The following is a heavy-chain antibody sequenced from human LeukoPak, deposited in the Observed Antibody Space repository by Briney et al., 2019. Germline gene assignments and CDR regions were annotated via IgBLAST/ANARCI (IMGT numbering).Heavy chain of an antibody. D-gene: IGHD1-1*01. CDR3: AQVGDWNDLVY. CDR1: GASISDYY. V-gene: IGHV4-59*01. CDR2: IHSRGIT. J-gene: IGHJ4*02. Sequence: SETLSLTCTVSGASISDYYWSWLRQSPGKGLEWIGYIHSRGITNYNPSLKSRVTMSVDTSKNQFSLKLSSVTAADTAVYYCAQVGDWNDLVYWGQGARVTVSS.